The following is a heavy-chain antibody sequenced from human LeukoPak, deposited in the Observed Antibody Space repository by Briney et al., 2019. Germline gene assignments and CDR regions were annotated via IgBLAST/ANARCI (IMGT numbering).Heavy chain of an antibody. Sequence: EASVKVSCKASGYTFTGYYMHWVRQAPGQGLEWMGWINPNSGGTNYAQKFQGRVTMTRDTSISTAYMELSRLRSDDTAVYYCARDQVGATGYNWFDPWGQGTLVTVSS. CDR1: GYTFTGYY. D-gene: IGHD1-26*01. CDR3: ARDQVGATGYNWFDP. V-gene: IGHV1-2*02. CDR2: INPNSGGT. J-gene: IGHJ5*02.